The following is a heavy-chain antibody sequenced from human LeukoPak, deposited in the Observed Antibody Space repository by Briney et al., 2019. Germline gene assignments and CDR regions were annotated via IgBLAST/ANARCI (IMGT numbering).Heavy chain of an antibody. Sequence: GGSLRLSCAVSGFTFSNYGMHWVRQAPGKGLEWVAFISYDGSNKYYPDSVKGRFTISRDNSKNTLYLQMNSLRSEDTAVYYCARAGAVAGTVPDYYYYGMDVWGQGTTVTVSS. CDR1: GFTFSNYG. D-gene: IGHD6-19*01. CDR3: ARAGAVAGTVPDYYYYGMDV. J-gene: IGHJ6*02. CDR2: ISYDGSNK. V-gene: IGHV3-30*03.